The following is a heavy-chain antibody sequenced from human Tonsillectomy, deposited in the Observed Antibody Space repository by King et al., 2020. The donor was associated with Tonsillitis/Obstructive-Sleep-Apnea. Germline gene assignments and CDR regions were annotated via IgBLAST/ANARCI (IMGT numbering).Heavy chain of an antibody. CDR1: GFTFDDYA. V-gene: IGHV3-9*01. D-gene: IGHD6-13*01. CDR3: AKDSGSSSWYDTGGFDC. J-gene: IGHJ4*02. CDR2: ISWKSGSI. Sequence: EVQLVESGGGLVQPGRSLRLSCAASGFTFDDYAMHWVRQAPGKGLEWVSGISWKSGSIGYADSAKGRFTISRDNAKNSLYLQMNSLRVEDTAFYYCAKDSGSSSWYDTGGFDCWGQGTLVTVSS.